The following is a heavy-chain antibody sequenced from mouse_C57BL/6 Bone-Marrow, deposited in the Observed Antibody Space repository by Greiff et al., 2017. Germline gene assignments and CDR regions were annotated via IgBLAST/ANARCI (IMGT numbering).Heavy chain of an antibody. CDR2: IYPRSGNT. D-gene: IGHD1-1*01. CDR3: ARSDYYYGSSYGYFDV. J-gene: IGHJ1*03. Sequence: VQLQQSGAELARPGASVKLSCKASGYTFTSYGISWVKQRTGQGLEWIGEIYPRSGNTYYNEKFKGKATLTADKSSSKAYMELRSLTSEDSAVYFCARSDYYYGSSYGYFDVWGTGTTVTVSS. V-gene: IGHV1-81*01. CDR1: GYTFTSYG.